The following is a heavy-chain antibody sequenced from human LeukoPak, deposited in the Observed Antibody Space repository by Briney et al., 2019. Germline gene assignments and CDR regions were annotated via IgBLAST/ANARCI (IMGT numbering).Heavy chain of an antibody. CDR3: ARSRGYGNFDY. CDR2: INPNTGGT. CDR1: GYTFTDYN. V-gene: IGHV1-2*02. D-gene: IGHD2-15*01. J-gene: IGHJ4*02. Sequence: ASVKVSCKASGYTFTDYNIHGVRQAPGQGLGWMGWINPNTGGTNYAQKFQGRVTMTRDTSITTVYMEVSWLRSDDTAVYYCARSRGYGNFDYWGQGTLVTVSS.